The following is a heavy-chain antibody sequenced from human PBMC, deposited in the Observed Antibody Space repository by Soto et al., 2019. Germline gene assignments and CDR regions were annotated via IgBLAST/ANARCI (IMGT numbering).Heavy chain of an antibody. CDR1: GGTFSSYA. Sequence: QVQLVQSGAEVKKPGSSVKVSCKASGGTFSSYAISWVRQAPGQGLEWMGGIIPIFGTANYAQKFQGRVTNTADETTSTADPEMSSLTSEDTAAYYCPSAKATTVPVGVDYSGTDVWGQGTTVTVAS. V-gene: IGHV1-69*12. J-gene: IGHJ6*02. CDR2: IIPIFGTA. CDR3: PSAKATTVPVGVDYSGTDV. D-gene: IGHD4-17*01.